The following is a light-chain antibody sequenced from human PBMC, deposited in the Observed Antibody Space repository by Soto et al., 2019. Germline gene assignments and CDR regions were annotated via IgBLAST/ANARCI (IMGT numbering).Light chain of an antibody. Sequence: QSVLTQPPSASATPGQRVTISCSGSSSNIGSNYVYWYQQLPVTAPKLLIYRNNQRPSGVPDRFSGSKSGTSASLAISGLRSEDEADYYCAAWDDSLSGVVFGGGTKLNVL. V-gene: IGLV1-47*01. CDR1: SSNIGSNY. J-gene: IGLJ2*01. CDR2: RNN. CDR3: AAWDDSLSGVV.